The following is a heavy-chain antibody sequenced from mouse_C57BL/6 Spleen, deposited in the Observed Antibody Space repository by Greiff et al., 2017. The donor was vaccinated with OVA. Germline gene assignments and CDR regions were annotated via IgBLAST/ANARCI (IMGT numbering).Heavy chain of an antibody. Sequence: VQLQQPGAELVMPGASVKLSCKASGYTFTSYWMHWVKQRPGQGLEWIGEIDPSDSYTNYNQKFKGKSTLTVDKSSSTAYMQLSSLTSEDSAVYYCARSYYGSSNDWYFDVWGTGTTVTVSS. CDR3: ARSYYGSSNDWYFDV. CDR2: IDPSDSYT. CDR1: GYTFTSYW. D-gene: IGHD1-1*01. J-gene: IGHJ1*03. V-gene: IGHV1-69*01.